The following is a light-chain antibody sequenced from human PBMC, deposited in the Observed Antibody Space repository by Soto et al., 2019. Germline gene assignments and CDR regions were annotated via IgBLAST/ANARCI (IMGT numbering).Light chain of an antibody. V-gene: IGLV4-69*01. Sequence: QPVLTQSPSASASLGASVKLTCTLSSGHSSYAIAWHQQQPEKGPRYLMKLNSDGSHSKGDGIPDRFSGSSSGAERYLTISSLQSEDEADYYCQTWGTGIPHVVFGGGTTVTVL. J-gene: IGLJ2*01. CDR3: QTWGTGIPHVV. CDR2: LNSDGSH. CDR1: SGHSSYA.